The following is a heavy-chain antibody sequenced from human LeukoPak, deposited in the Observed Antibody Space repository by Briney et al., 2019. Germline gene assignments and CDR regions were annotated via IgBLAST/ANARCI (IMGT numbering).Heavy chain of an antibody. CDR2: IYYSGST. V-gene: IGHV4-59*01. CDR1: GGSISSYY. D-gene: IGHD3-10*01. Sequence: PSETLSLTCTVSGGSISSYYWSWIRQPPGKGLEWIGYIYYSGSTNYNPSLKSRVTISVDTSKNQFSLKLSSVTAADTAVYYCARDAHYGSGSYFWTPPNFDYWGQGTLVTVSS. J-gene: IGHJ4*02. CDR3: ARDAHYGSGSYFWTPPNFDY.